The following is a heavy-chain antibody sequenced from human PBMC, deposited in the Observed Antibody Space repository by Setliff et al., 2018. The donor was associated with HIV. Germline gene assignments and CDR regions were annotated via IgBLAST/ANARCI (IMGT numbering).Heavy chain of an antibody. CDR2: IYYSGST. J-gene: IGHJ4*02. D-gene: IGHD3-22*01. CDR1: GGSIKSSSDY. CDR3: ARHSGLGGYYSPFDY. Sequence: KTSETLSLTCTVSGGSIKSSSDYWGWIRQPPGKGLEWIGTIYYSGSTYYNPSLKSRVTISVGTSKNQFSLKLSSVTAADTTVYYCARHSGLGGYYSPFDYWGPGTLVTVSS. V-gene: IGHV4-39*01.